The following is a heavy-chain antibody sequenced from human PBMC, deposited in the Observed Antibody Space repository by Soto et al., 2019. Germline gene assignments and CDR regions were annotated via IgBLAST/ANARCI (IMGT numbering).Heavy chain of an antibody. CDR2: ISYDGSNK. D-gene: IGHD3-9*01. V-gene: IGHV3-30*18. CDR3: AKDRAPPPLRYFDWLSFAPLTQEEYFDY. J-gene: IGHJ4*02. CDR1: GFTFSSYG. Sequence: QVQLVESGGGVVQPGRSLRLSCAASGFTFSSYGMHWVRQAPGKGLEWVAVISYDGSNKYYADSVKGRFTISRDNSKYTLNLQMNSLRAEDTAVYYCAKDRAPPPLRYFDWLSFAPLTQEEYFDYWGQGTLVTVSS.